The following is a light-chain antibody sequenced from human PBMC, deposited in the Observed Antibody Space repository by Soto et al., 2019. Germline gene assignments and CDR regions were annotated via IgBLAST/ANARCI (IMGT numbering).Light chain of an antibody. V-gene: IGLV2-8*01. CDR3: GSYAGGDSYV. CDR1: SSDVGGYNY. J-gene: IGLJ1*01. Sequence: QSALTQPPSASGSPGHSVTISCTGTSSDVGGYNYVSWYQQHPGKAPKLLIYQVSNRPSGVPDRFSGSKSGNTASLTVSGLQAEDEADYYCGSYAGGDSYVFGTGTKVTVL. CDR2: QVS.